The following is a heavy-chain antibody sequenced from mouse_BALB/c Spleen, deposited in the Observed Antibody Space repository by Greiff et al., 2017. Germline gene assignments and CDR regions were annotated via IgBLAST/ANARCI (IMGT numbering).Heavy chain of an antibody. CDR1: GFTFSSYG. CDR2: ISSGGST. Sequence: EVQLVESGGDLVKPGGSLTLSCAASGFTFSSYGMSWVRQTPDKRLEWVATISSGGSTYYPDSVKGRFTISRDNARNILYLQMSSLRSEDTAMYYCARGEVEALYYFDYWGQGTPLTVSA. D-gene: IGHD1-1*01. V-gene: IGHV5-6-5*01. J-gene: IGHJ2*01. CDR3: ARGEVEALYYFDY.